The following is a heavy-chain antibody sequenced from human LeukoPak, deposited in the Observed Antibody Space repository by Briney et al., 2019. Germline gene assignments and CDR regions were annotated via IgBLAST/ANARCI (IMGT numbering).Heavy chain of an antibody. D-gene: IGHD3-3*01. CDR1: GFTFDDYG. CDR2: INWNGDRI. CDR3: ARSRITIFGVITRGAFDI. J-gene: IGHJ3*02. Sequence: GGSLRLSCAASGFTFDDYGMNWVRQAPGKGVEWVSGINWNGDRIVYADSVKGRFTISRDNAKNSLYLQMNSLRAEDTALYYCARSRITIFGVITRGAFDIWGQGTMVTVSS. V-gene: IGHV3-20*04.